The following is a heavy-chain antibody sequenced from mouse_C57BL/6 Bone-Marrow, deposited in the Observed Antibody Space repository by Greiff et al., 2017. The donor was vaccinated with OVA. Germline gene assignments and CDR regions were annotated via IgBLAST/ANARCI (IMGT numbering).Heavy chain of an antibody. J-gene: IGHJ4*01. D-gene: IGHD2-5*01. CDR3: TRGGLYYSNDYAMDY. Sequence: DVMLVESGEGLVKPGGSLKLSCAASGFTFSSYAMSWVRQTPEKRLEWVAYISSGGDYTYYADTVKGRFTISRDNARNTLYLQMSSLKSEDTAMYYCTRGGLYYSNDYAMDYWGQGTSVTVSS. CDR2: ISSGGDYT. CDR1: GFTFSSYA. V-gene: IGHV5-9-1*02.